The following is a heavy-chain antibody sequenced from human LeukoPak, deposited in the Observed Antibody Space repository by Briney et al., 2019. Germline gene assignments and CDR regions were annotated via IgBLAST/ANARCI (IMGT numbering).Heavy chain of an antibody. CDR3: AESPLGSSWYYFDY. CDR1: GGSISGSNW. V-gene: IGHV4-4*02. CDR2: IYRTGST. D-gene: IGHD6-13*01. Sequence: PSGTLSLTCAVSGGSISGSNWWTWVRQPPGKGLEWIGEIYRTGSTNYNPSLESRVTISVDQSKNQFSLKLGSVTAADTAVYYCAESPLGSSWYYFDYWGQGTLVTVSS. J-gene: IGHJ4*02.